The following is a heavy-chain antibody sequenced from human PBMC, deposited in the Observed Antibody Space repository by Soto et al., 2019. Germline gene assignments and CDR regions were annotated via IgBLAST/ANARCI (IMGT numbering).Heavy chain of an antibody. Sequence: SVKVSCKASGGTFSSYTISWVRQALGQGLEWMGRIIPILGIANYAQKFQGRVTITADKSTSTAYMELSSLRSEDTAVYYCARGKVTTVTLDAFDIWGQGTMVTVSS. J-gene: IGHJ3*02. D-gene: IGHD4-17*01. CDR2: IIPILGIA. V-gene: IGHV1-69*02. CDR1: GGTFSSYT. CDR3: ARGKVTTVTLDAFDI.